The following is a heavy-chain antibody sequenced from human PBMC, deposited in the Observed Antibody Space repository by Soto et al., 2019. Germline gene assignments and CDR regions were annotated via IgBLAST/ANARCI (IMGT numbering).Heavy chain of an antibody. Sequence: EVQLVESGGGLVQPGGSLRLSCAASGFTFGSYPMHWVRQAPGKGLEYVSAISRKGDRKFYENSGREGFTISRQNSKKGAGYVLAINTKGESTFYANSVKGRFTISRDNSKNTLYLQMGSLRAEDMGVYYCAREGMSRPRWVFDYWGQGTLVTASS. CDR2: ISRKGDRK. CDR1: GFTFGSYP. V-gene: IGHV3-64*01. J-gene: IGHJ4*02. D-gene: IGHD1-26*01. CDR3: SVKGRFTISRDNSKNTLYLQMGSLRAEDMGVYYCAREGMSRPRWVFDY.